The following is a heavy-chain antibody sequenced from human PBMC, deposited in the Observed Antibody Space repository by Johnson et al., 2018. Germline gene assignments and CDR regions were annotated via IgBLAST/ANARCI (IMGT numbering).Heavy chain of an antibody. CDR2: IGDTGTST. Sequence: VQLLESGGGLVQPGGSLRLSCAASEFTFSDYAMHWVRQAPGKGLEWVSRIGDTGTSTYYADAVKGRFTISRDNYKNTPILQMNSLSAEDTALYYCARGGRGGWEYFQDWGQGTLVTVSS. V-gene: IGHV3-23*01. CDR1: EFTFSDYA. D-gene: IGHD6-19*01. CDR3: ARGGRGGWEYFQD. J-gene: IGHJ1*01.